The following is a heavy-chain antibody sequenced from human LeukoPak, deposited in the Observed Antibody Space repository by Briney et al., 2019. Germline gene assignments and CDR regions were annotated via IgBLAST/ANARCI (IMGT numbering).Heavy chain of an antibody. J-gene: IGHJ5*02. V-gene: IGHV3-30*02. CDR3: ARDLGQYYDTSDNWFDP. CDR2: IHYDGSNQ. D-gene: IGHD3-9*01. Sequence: GGSLRLSCAASGFAFSDYGMHWVRQAPGKGLEWVTFIHYDGSNQKYADSVKGRFTISRDNAKNTLNLQMNSLRAEDTAVYYCARDLGQYYDTSDNWFDPWGQGTLVTVSS. CDR1: GFAFSDYG.